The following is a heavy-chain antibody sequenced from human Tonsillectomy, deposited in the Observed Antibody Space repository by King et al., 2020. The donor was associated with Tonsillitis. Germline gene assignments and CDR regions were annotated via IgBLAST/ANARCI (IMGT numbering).Heavy chain of an antibody. CDR2: IKQDGNEK. CDR1: GFTFSTYW. D-gene: IGHD2-15*01. Sequence: VQLVESGGGLVQPGGSLRLSCAASGFTFSTYWMSWVRQAPEKWLEWVANIKQDGNEKFYVDSVKGRFTISRDNAKNSLYLQMNSLRAEDTAVYYCASCSGSIDYWGQGTLVTVSS. CDR3: ASCSGSIDY. J-gene: IGHJ4*02. V-gene: IGHV3-7*03.